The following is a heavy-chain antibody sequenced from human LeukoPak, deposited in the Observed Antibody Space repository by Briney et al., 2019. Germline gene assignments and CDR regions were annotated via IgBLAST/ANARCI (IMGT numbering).Heavy chain of an antibody. J-gene: IGHJ6*03. Sequence: PGGSLRLSCAASGFTFSSYSMNWVRQAPGKGLEWVSSISSSSSYIYYADSVKGRFTISRDNAKNSLYLQMNSLRAEDTAVYYCAREGLSVEYYDFWSGYYIPGYYYYYYMDVWGKGTTVTVSS. D-gene: IGHD3-3*01. CDR2: ISSSSSYI. CDR1: GFTFSSYS. V-gene: IGHV3-21*01. CDR3: AREGLSVEYYDFWSGYYIPGYYYYYYMDV.